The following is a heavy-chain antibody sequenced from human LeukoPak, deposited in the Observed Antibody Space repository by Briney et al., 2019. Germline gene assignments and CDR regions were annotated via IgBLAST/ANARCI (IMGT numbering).Heavy chain of an antibody. CDR1: GFTFSSYS. Sequence: GGSLRLSCAASGFTFSSYSMNWVRQAPGKGLEWVSSISSRSTYIYRADSVKGRFTISRDNAKNSLILQMNSLRAEDTAVYFCAKSTRAVMAMMDVWGKGTTVTVSS. V-gene: IGHV3-21*01. D-gene: IGHD3-16*01. CDR3: AKSTRAVMAMMDV. J-gene: IGHJ6*04. CDR2: ISSRSTYI.